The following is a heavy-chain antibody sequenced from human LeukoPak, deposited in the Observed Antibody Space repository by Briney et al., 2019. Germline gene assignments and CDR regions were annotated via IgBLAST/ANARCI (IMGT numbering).Heavy chain of an antibody. CDR2: IYYSGST. D-gene: IGHD3-10*01. CDR3: ATMVRVVRRAYYFDY. Sequence: PSETLSLTCTVSGGSMSSYYWSWIQQPPGKGLEWIGYIYYSGSTNYNPSLKSRVTISVDTSKNQFSLKLSSVTAADTAVYYCATMVRVVRRAYYFDYWGQGTLVTVSS. J-gene: IGHJ4*02. CDR1: GGSMSSYY. V-gene: IGHV4-59*01.